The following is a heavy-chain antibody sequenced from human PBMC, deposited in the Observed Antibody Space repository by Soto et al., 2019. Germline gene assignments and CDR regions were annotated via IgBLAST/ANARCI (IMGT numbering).Heavy chain of an antibody. V-gene: IGHV3-30-3*01. J-gene: IGHJ2*01. CDR3: ARPPMQGVVTALNWYFDL. D-gene: IGHD2-21*02. CDR1: GFTFSSYA. Sequence: QVQLVESGGGVVQPGRSLRLSCAASGFTFSSYAMHWVRQAPGKGLEWVAVISYDGSNKYYADSVKGRFTISRDNSKNTLYLQMNSLRAEDTAVYYCARPPMQGVVTALNWYFDLWGRGTLVTVSS. CDR2: ISYDGSNK.